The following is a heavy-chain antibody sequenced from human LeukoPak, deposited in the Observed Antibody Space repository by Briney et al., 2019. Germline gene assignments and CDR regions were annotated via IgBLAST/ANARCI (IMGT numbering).Heavy chain of an antibody. Sequence: KSSETLSLTCAVSGGSISSGGYSWSWIRQPPGKGLEWIGYIYHSGSTYYNPSLKSRVTISVDRSKNQFSLKLSSVTAADTAVYYCARSRGFNWFDPWGQGTLVTVSS. J-gene: IGHJ5*02. V-gene: IGHV4-30-2*01. CDR1: GGSISSGGYS. CDR2: IYHSGST. CDR3: ARSRGFNWFDP.